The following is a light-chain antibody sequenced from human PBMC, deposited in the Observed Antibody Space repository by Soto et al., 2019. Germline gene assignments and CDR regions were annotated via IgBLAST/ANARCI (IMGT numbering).Light chain of an antibody. Sequence: DIQMTQSPSSLSASVGDRVTITCRASQSISSYLNWYQQKPGKAPKLLIYAASSLQSGVPSRFSGSGSGTDFTLTISSRQPKDFATYYCQQGYSTPWTFGQGTKVEIK. CDR1: QSISSY. J-gene: IGKJ1*01. CDR3: QQGYSTPWT. V-gene: IGKV1-39*01. CDR2: AAS.